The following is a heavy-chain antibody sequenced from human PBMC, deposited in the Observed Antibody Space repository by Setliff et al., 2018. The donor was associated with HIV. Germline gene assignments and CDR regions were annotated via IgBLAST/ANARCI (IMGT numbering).Heavy chain of an antibody. Sequence: PSETLSLTCSVSGDSVSSRSYYWGWIRQSPGKGLEWTGSIYFNGITHDNPSLKSRVTTSVDTSKNQFSLKLSSVTAADTAIYYCVTVVQDDLGVVLFDYWGQGTLVTVSS. CDR2: IYFNGIT. V-gene: IGHV4-39*01. J-gene: IGHJ4*02. CDR3: VTVVQDDLGVVLFDY. CDR1: GDSVSSRSYY. D-gene: IGHD3-3*01.